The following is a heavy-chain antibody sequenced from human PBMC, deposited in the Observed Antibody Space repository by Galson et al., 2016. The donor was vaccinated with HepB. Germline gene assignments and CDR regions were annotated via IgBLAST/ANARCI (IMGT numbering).Heavy chain of an antibody. V-gene: IGHV3-53*04. J-gene: IGHJ6*02. CDR3: AIPRGYRYSMDV. Sequence: SLRLSCAASGLTVSANYMSWVRQAPGKGLEWVSVIYSGGSRYYADFVKGRFTISRHNSNNTLYLHMNSLRPEDTAVYFCAIPRGYRYSMDVWGQGTTVTVSS. CDR1: GLTVSANY. D-gene: IGHD5-18*01. CDR2: IYSGGSR.